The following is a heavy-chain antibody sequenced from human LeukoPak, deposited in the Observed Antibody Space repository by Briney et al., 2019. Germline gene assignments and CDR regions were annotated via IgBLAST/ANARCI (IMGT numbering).Heavy chain of an antibody. CDR1: GGSISSYY. CDR3: ARGGRGTIFGVVRAFDI. Sequence: PSETLSLTCTVSGGSISSYYWSWIRQPPGKGLECIGYIYYSGSTNYNPSLKSRVTISVDTSKNQFSLKLSSVTAADTAVYYCARGGRGTIFGVVRAFDIWGQGTMVTVSS. CDR2: IYYSGST. J-gene: IGHJ3*02. V-gene: IGHV4-59*12. D-gene: IGHD3-3*01.